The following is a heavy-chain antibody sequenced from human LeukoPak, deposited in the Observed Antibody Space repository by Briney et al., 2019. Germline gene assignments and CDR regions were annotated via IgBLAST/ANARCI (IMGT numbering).Heavy chain of an antibody. V-gene: IGHV4-34*01. J-gene: IGHJ4*02. D-gene: IGHD3-22*01. CDR2: INHRGST. CDR1: GGSFSGYY. Sequence: SETLSLTCAVYGGSFSGYYWSWIRQPPGKGLEWIGEINHRGSTNYNPSLKSRVTISVDTSKNQFSLKLSSVTAADTAVYYCARAQHGSSGYYYVDYWGQGTLVTVSS. CDR3: ARAQHGSSGYYYVDY.